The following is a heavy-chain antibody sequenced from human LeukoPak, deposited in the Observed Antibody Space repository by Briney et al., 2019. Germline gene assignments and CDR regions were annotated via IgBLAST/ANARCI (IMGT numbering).Heavy chain of an antibody. V-gene: IGHV1-18*01. CDR2: ISAYNGNT. J-gene: IGHJ6*03. CDR3: ARADIVVVPAATYYYYMDV. D-gene: IGHD2-2*01. Sequence: ASVKVSCKASGYTFTSYGISWVRQAPGQGLEWMGWISAYNGNTNYAQKLHGRVTMTTDTSTSTAYMELRSLRSDDTAVYYCARADIVVVPAATYYYYMDVWGKGTTVTVSS. CDR1: GYTFTSYG.